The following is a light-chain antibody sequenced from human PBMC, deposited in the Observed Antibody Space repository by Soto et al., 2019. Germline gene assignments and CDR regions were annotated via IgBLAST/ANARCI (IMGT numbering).Light chain of an antibody. J-gene: IGKJ3*01. Sequence: DIHMTQSPSTLSASVGDRVTITCRASQSVSYWLAWYQQKPGKAPKLLIHDASSLESGVPSRFRGGGSGQEFTLTISGLKHDDFATYYCQQYGFSFGPGTKVEMK. CDR1: QSVSYW. CDR2: DAS. V-gene: IGKV1-5*01. CDR3: QQYGFS.